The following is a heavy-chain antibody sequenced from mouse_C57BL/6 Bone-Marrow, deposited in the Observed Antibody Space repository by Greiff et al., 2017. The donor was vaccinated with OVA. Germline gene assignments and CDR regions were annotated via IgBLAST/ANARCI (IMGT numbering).Heavy chain of an antibody. J-gene: IGHJ1*03. CDR3: AREEGTTVVVPYWYFDV. Sequence: VKLVESGAELARPGASVKLSCKASGYTFTSYGISWVKQRTGQGLEWIGEIYPRSGNTYYNEKFKGKATLTADKSSSTAYMELRSLTSEDSAVYFCAREEGTTVVVPYWYFDVWGTGTTVTVSS. D-gene: IGHD1-1*01. CDR2: IYPRSGNT. CDR1: GYTFTSYG. V-gene: IGHV1-81*01.